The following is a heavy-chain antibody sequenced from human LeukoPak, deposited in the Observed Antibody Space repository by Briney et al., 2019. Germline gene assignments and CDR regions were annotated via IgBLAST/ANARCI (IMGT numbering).Heavy chain of an antibody. CDR3: ARVCDIVATIEGGWFDP. D-gene: IGHD5-12*01. CDR1: GGSFSGYY. J-gene: IGHJ5*02. Sequence: SETLSLTCAVYGGSFSGYYWSWIRQPPGKGLEWIGEINHSGSTNYNPSLKSRVTISVDTSKNQFSLKLSSVTAADTAVYYCARVCDIVATIEGGWFDPWGQGTLVTVSS. CDR2: INHSGST. V-gene: IGHV4-34*01.